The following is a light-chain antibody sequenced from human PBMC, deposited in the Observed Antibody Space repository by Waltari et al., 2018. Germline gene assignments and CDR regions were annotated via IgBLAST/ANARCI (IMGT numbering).Light chain of an antibody. CDR2: WAS. J-gene: IGKJ3*01. CDR1: QSVLYSSNNKNY. CDR3: HQYYNIPFT. Sequence: DIVMTQSPDSLAVSLGERVTINCKSSQSVLYSSNNKNYLAWYQQKPGQPPKLLIYWASTRESGVPDRLSGSGSGTDFTLTISSLQAEDVAVYYCHQYYNIPFTFGPGTKVDIK. V-gene: IGKV4-1*01.